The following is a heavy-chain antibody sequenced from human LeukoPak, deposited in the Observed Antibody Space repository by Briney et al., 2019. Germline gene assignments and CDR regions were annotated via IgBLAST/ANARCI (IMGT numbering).Heavy chain of an antibody. CDR2: IYYSGST. CDR1: GGSISSYY. Sequence: SETLSLTCXVSGGSISSYYXSWIRQPPGKGLEWXGYIYYSGSTNYNPSLKSRVTISVDTSKNQFSLKLSSVTAADTAVYYCARDLLCGGDCFYFDYWGQGTLVTVSS. V-gene: IGHV4-59*01. CDR3: ARDLLCGGDCFYFDY. D-gene: IGHD2-21*02. J-gene: IGHJ4*02.